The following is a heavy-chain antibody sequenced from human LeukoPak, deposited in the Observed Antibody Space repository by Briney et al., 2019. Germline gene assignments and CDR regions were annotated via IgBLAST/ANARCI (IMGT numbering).Heavy chain of an antibody. V-gene: IGHV3-30-3*01. CDR2: ISYDGSNK. CDR1: GFTFSSYA. CDR3: ARAPTRYCSGGSCYLPFDY. J-gene: IGHJ4*02. D-gene: IGHD2-15*01. Sequence: GRSLRLSCAASGFTFSSYAMHWVRQAPGKGLEWVAVISYDGSNKYYAGSVKGRFTISRDNSKNTLYLQMNSLRAEDTAVYYCARAPTRYCSGGSCYLPFDYWGQGTLVTVSS.